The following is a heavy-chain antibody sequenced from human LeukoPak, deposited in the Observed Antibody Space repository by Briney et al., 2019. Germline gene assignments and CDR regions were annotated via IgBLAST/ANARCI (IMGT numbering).Heavy chain of an antibody. CDR3: ARMPYGGSYAFDI. D-gene: IGHD4-17*01. Sequence: SETLSLTCSVSGASIRSYYWSWIRQPPGKGLEWIGYIYYSGSTNYTPSLKSRVTISVDTSKNQFSLKLSSVTAADTAMYYCARMPYGGSYAFDIWGQGTMVTVSS. CDR1: GASIRSYY. V-gene: IGHV4-59*08. J-gene: IGHJ3*02. CDR2: IYYSGST.